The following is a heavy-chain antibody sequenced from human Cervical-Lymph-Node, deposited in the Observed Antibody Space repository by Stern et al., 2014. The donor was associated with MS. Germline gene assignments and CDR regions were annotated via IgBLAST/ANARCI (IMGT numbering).Heavy chain of an antibody. J-gene: IGHJ4*02. CDR2: IKNKGNSYAT. V-gene: IGHV3-72*01. CDR3: ARLSTRTNSADY. D-gene: IGHD2-8*01. CDR1: GLTFSDHH. Sequence: EVQLVESGGGLVQPGGSLRLSCAASGLTFSDHHMDWVRQAPGKGLEWVGRIKNKGNSYATGYAASVKGRFTISRDDSKNSYLQMNSLKTEDTAVYYCARLSTRTNSADYWGQGTLVTVSS.